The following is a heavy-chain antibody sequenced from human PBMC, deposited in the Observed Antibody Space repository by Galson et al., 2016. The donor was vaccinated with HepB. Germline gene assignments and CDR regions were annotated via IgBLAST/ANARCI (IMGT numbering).Heavy chain of an antibody. CDR2: MYTSGST. Sequence: ETLSLTCTVSGVSISSYYWTWIRQPAGKGLEWIGRMYTSGSTDYNPSLKSRLTMSVDTSKNEFSLRLSSVTAADTGVYYCARDCSGSTCSPEKAFDIWGLGTMVTVSS. V-gene: IGHV4-4*07. CDR1: GVSISSYY. J-gene: IGHJ3*02. D-gene: IGHD2-15*01. CDR3: ARDCSGSTCSPEKAFDI.